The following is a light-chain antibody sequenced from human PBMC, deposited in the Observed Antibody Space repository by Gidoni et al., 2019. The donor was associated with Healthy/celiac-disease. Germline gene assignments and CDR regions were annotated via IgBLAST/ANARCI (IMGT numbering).Light chain of an antibody. J-gene: IGKJ4*01. CDR3: QQLNSYPFT. V-gene: IGKV1-9*01. Sequence: DIQLTQSPSFLSASVGDRVTITCWASQGISSYLASYQQKPGKAPNLLIDAASTLQSGVPSRFIGSGSGTEFTLTISSLQPEDFATYYCQQLNSYPFTFGGGTKVEIK. CDR2: AAS. CDR1: QGISSY.